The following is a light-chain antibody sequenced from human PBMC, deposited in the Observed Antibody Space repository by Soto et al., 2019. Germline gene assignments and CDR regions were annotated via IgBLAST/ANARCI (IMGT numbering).Light chain of an antibody. CDR1: QSISGY. Sequence: GDRVTITCRASQSISGYVSWYQQKPGTAPKILISAASNLRSGVPSRFSGSRSGTDFTLTISDLQLEDLATYYCQQSYNTPYTFGGGTKVEFK. CDR2: AAS. J-gene: IGKJ4*01. V-gene: IGKV1-39*01. CDR3: QQSYNTPYT.